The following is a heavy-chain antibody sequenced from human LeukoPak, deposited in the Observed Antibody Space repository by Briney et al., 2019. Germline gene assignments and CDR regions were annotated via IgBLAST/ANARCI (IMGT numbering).Heavy chain of an antibody. CDR3: ARGYCSSTSCYLYPYYFDY. CDR2: IYYSGST. Sequence: SETLYLTCTVSGGSISSYYWSWIRQPPGKGLEWIGYIYYSGSTNYNPSLKSRVTISVDTSKNQFSLKLSSVTAADTAVYYCARGYCSSTSCYLYPYYFDYWGQGTLVTVSS. V-gene: IGHV4-59*12. D-gene: IGHD2-2*01. J-gene: IGHJ4*02. CDR1: GGSISSYY.